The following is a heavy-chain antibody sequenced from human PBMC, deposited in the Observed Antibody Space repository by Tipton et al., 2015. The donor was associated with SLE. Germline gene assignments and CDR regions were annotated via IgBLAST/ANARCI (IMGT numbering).Heavy chain of an antibody. CDR1: GGSFSGYY. V-gene: IGHV4-34*01. D-gene: IGHD4/OR15-4a*01. J-gene: IGHJ5*02. Sequence: TLSLTCAVYGGSFSGYYWSWIRQPPGKGLEWIGEINHSGSTTYNPSLKSRVTISVDTSKNQFSLKLSSVTAADTAVYYCASFVLNTTWFDPWGQGTLVTVSS. CDR2: INHSGST. CDR3: ASFVLNTTWFDP.